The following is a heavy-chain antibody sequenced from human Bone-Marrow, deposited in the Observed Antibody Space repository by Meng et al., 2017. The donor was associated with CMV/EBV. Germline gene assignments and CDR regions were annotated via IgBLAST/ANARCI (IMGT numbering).Heavy chain of an antibody. CDR3: ARAENYDFWSGLGAFDI. Sequence: GESLKISCAASGFSFSTYEMNWVRQAPGKGLEWVSYISSSGTTTYYADSVKGRFTISRDNAKNSLYVQMNSLRAEDTAVYYCARAENYDFWSGLGAFDIWGQGTIVTVSS. V-gene: IGHV3-48*03. CDR2: ISSSGTTT. J-gene: IGHJ3*02. D-gene: IGHD3-3*01. CDR1: GFSFSTYE.